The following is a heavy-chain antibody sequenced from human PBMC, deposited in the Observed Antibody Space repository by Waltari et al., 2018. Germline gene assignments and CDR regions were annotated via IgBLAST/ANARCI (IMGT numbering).Heavy chain of an antibody. CDR2: IYYSGST. J-gene: IGHJ4*02. CDR1: GGSISSSSYY. CDR3: ARVRPTGVVDY. Sequence: QLQLQESGPGLVKPSETLSLTCTVSGGSISSSSYYWGWIRQPPGKGLEWIGSIYYSGSTYYNPSLKSRVTISVDTSKNQFSLKLSSVTAADTAVYYCARVRPTGVVDYWGQGTLVTVSS. V-gene: IGHV4-39*07.